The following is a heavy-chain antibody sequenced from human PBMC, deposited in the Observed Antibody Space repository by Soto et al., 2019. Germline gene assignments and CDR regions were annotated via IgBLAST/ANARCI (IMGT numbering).Heavy chain of an antibody. V-gene: IGHV3-21*01. D-gene: IGHD3-22*01. CDR3: ARGGITMIVVVPRN. J-gene: IGHJ4*02. CDR2: ISSSSSYI. CDR1: GFTFSSYS. Sequence: GGSLRLSCAASGFTFSSYSMNWVRQAPGKGLEWVSSISSSSSYIYYADSVKGRFTISRDNAKNSLYLQMNSLRAEDTAVYYCARGGITMIVVVPRNWGQGTLVTVSS.